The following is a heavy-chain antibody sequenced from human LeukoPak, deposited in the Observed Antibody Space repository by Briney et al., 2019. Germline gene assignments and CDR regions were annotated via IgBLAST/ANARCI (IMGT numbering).Heavy chain of an antibody. CDR3: AKDLGLYSSGWYGYFDY. J-gene: IGHJ4*02. CDR2: ISGSGGST. D-gene: IGHD6-19*01. Sequence: GGSLRLSCAACGFTFSSYAMSGVRQPPGKGLEGVSAISGSGGSTYYADSVKGRFTISRDNSKNTLYLQMNSLRAEDTAVYYCAKDLGLYSSGWYGYFDYWGQGTLVTVSS. V-gene: IGHV3-23*01. CDR1: GFTFSSYA.